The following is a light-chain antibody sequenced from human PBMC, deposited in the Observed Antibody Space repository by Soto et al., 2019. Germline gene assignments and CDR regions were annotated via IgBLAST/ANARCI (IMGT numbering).Light chain of an antibody. CDR2: DAS. Sequence: EIVLTQSPATLSLSPGERATLSCRASQGVSSYLAWYQQKPGQAPRLLIYDASNRATGIPARFSGSRSGPEFTLTINSLQPNDSATYYCQQYTTYWTFGQGTKVDIK. CDR3: QQYTTYWT. J-gene: IGKJ1*01. CDR1: QGVSSY. V-gene: IGKV3-11*01.